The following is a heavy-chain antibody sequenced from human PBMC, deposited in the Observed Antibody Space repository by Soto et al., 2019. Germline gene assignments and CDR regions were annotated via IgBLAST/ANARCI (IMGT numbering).Heavy chain of an antibody. D-gene: IGHD7-27*01. J-gene: IGHJ4*02. V-gene: IGHV3-30*04. CDR1: GFTFSSYA. Sequence: GGSLRLSCAASGFTFSSYAMHWVRQAPGKGLEWVAVISYDGSNKYYADSVKGRFTISRDNSKNTLYLQMNSLRAEDTAVYYCARDAVKEELGIDYWGQGTLVTVSS. CDR3: ARDAVKEELGIDY. CDR2: ISYDGSNK.